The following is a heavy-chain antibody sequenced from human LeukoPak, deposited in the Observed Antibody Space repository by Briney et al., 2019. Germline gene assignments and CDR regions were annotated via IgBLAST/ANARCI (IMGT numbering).Heavy chain of an antibody. J-gene: IGHJ3*01. Sequence: GRSLRLSCVGSGFSLEDYAMHWVRQVPGKGLEWVSSISWDSCSQAYTDSVKGRFTISRDNDKNSLYLQMNSLRLEDTAFYYCIKDMGFDLLKDAFHVWGQGTLVTVRS. CDR3: IKDMGFDLLKDAFHV. V-gene: IGHV3-9*01. CDR1: GFSLEDYA. D-gene: IGHD3-9*01. CDR2: ISWDSCSQ.